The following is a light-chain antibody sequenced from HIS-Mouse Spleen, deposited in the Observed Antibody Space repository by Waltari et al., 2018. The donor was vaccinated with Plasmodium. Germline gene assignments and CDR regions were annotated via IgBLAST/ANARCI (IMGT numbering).Light chain of an antibody. CDR2: GAS. V-gene: IGKV3-15*01. CDR3: QQYNNWPAWT. CDR1: QSVSSN. Sequence: IVMTQSPAPLSVSPGERATLSCRASQSVSSNLAWYQQKPGQAPRLLIYGASTRATGIPARFSGSGSGTEFTLTISSLQSEDFAVYYCQQYNNWPAWTFGQGTKVEIK. J-gene: IGKJ1*01.